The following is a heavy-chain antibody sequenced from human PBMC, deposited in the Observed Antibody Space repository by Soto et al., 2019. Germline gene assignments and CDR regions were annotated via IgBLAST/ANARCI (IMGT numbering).Heavy chain of an antibody. CDR3: ATFYSSGWPRGHLDN. D-gene: IGHD6-19*01. CDR1: DYTFTRNG. J-gene: IGHJ4*02. V-gene: IGHV1-18*01. Sequence: QVQLVQSGAEVKKPGASVKVSCKASDYTFTRNGISWVRQAPGQGREWMGWISGYSGSTNYAQKFQGRVTMTTDTPTSTAYMELRSLRSDDTAVHYGATFYSSGWPRGHLDNWGQGTLVTVSS. CDR2: ISGYSGST.